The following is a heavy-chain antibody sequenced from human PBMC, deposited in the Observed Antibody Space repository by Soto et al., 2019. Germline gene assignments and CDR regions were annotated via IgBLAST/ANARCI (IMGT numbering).Heavy chain of an antibody. V-gene: IGHV3-30*18. J-gene: IGHJ6*02. CDR3: AKTDRKLPLWFTIGDV. CDR2: ISYDGNNK. D-gene: IGHD3-10*01. Sequence: PGGSLRLSXAASGFTFSSYAMHWVRQAPGKGLEGVAVISYDGNNKYYADSVKGRFTISRDNSKNTLYLQMNSLRAEDTAVCYCAKTDRKLPLWFTIGDVWGQGTTVTVSS. CDR1: GFTFSSYA.